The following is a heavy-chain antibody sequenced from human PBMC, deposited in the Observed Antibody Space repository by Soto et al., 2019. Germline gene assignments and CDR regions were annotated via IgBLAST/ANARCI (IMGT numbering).Heavy chain of an antibody. CDR2: ISSSSSYT. V-gene: IGHV3-11*06. CDR1: GFTFSDYY. CDR3: AREDVDTAMNFHYYYGMDV. J-gene: IGHJ6*02. D-gene: IGHD5-18*01. Sequence: GGSLRLSCAASGFTFSDYYMSWIRQAPGKGLEWVSYISSSSSYTNYADSVKGRSTISRDNAKNSLYLQMNSLRAEDTAVYYCAREDVDTAMNFHYYYGMDVWGQGTTVTVSS.